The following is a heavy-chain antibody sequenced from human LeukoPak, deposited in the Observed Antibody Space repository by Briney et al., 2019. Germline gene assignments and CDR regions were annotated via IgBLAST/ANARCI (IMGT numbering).Heavy chain of an antibody. Sequence: ASVKVSCKASGYTFTSYGISWVRQAPGQGLEWMGWISAYNGNTNYAQKLQGRVTMTTDTSTSTAYMELRSLRSEDTAVYYCARVGVTTDTGYYYGMDVWGQGTTVTVSS. J-gene: IGHJ6*02. CDR2: ISAYNGNT. V-gene: IGHV1-18*01. D-gene: IGHD4-17*01. CDR1: GYTFTSYG. CDR3: ARVGVTTDTGYYYGMDV.